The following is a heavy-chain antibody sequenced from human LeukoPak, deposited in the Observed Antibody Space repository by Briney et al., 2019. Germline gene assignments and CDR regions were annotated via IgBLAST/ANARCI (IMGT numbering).Heavy chain of an antibody. D-gene: IGHD3/OR15-3a*01. CDR1: GGSISSGDYY. V-gene: IGHV4-30-4*01. J-gene: IGHJ5*02. CDR3: AKGGLATYNWFDP. CDR2: ISYSGST. Sequence: PLQTLSLTCTVSGGSISSGDYYWSWLRQPPGMGLEWIGDISYSGSTYYNPSLRSRLSISVDRSNNQFSLRLTSVTAADTAVYYCAKGGLATYNWFDPWGQGTLVIVSS.